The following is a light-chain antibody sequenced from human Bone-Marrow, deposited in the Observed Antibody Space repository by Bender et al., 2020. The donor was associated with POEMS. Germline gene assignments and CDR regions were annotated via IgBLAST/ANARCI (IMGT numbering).Light chain of an antibody. J-gene: IGLJ2*01. Sequence: QSALTQPRSVSGFPGQSVTISCTGTSSDVGAYNYVSWYQQHPGKAPKLMIYEGSKRPSGISNRFSGSKSGNTASLTISGLQAEDEAAYYCCSYAGSPTVVFGGGTKLTVL. CDR2: EGS. CDR3: CSYAGSPTVV. V-gene: IGLV2-11*01. CDR1: SSDVGAYNY.